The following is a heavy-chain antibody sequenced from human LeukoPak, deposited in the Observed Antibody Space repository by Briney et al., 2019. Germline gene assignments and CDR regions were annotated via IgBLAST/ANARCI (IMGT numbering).Heavy chain of an antibody. CDR2: IIPIFGTA. CDR3: ARRTVFLNSGSYYGNAFDI. Sequence: EASVKVSCKASGGTFSSYAISWVRQAPGQGLEWMGGIIPIFGTANYAQKFQGRVTITADESTSTAYMELSSLRSEDTAVYYCARRTVFLNSGSYYGNAFDIWGQGTMVTVSS. J-gene: IGHJ3*02. D-gene: IGHD1-26*01. CDR1: GGTFSSYA. V-gene: IGHV1-69*01.